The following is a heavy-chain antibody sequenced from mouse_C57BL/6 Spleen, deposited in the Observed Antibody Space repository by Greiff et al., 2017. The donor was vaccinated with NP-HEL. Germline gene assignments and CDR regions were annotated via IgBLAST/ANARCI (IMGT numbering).Heavy chain of an antibody. J-gene: IGHJ3*01. CDR3: ARGLLLALWFAY. V-gene: IGHV1-64*01. Sequence: QVQLQQPGAELVKPGASVKLSCKASGYTFTSYWMHWVKQRPGQGLEWIGMIHPNSGSTNYNEKFKSKATLTVDKSSSTAYMQLSSLTSEDSAVYYCARGLLLALWFAYWGQGTLVTVSA. CDR2: IHPNSGST. D-gene: IGHD1-1*01. CDR1: GYTFTSYW.